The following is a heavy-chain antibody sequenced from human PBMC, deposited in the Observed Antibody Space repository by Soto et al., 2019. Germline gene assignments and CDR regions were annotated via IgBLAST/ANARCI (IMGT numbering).Heavy chain of an antibody. V-gene: IGHV3-33*01. CDR1: GFTFSSHG. D-gene: IGHD1-26*01. J-gene: IGHJ5*02. Sequence: QAQLAESGGGVVQPGRSLRLSCAASGFTFSSHGMHWVRQAPGKGLEWVAVIWYDGSNKYYADYVKGRFTISRDNSTNMVYLQMNNLRAEDTAVYYCARWDDGRKFDPWGQGTLVTVSS. CDR2: IWYDGSNK. CDR3: ARWDDGRKFDP.